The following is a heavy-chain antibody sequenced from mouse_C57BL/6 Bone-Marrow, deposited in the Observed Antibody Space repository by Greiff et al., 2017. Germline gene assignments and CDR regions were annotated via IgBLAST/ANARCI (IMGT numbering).Heavy chain of an antibody. CDR3: ARGESYYYGSSPYSFDY. CDR2: IYPGNGDT. Sequence: QVQLQQSGAELVRPGASVKMSCKASGYTFTSYNMHWVKQTPRQGLEWIGAIYPGNGDTSSNQKFKGKATLTLDKSSRTAYMQLSGLTSEDAAVYFCARGESYYYGSSPYSFDYWGQGTTRTVSS. CDR1: GYTFTSYN. V-gene: IGHV1-12*01. J-gene: IGHJ2*01. D-gene: IGHD1-1*01.